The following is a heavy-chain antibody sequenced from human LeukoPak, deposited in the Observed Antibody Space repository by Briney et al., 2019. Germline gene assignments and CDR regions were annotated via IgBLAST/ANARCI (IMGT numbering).Heavy chain of an antibody. CDR1: GFSLSTSGVG. CDR3: AHYGDYRFLYYFDY. D-gene: IGHD4-17*01. V-gene: IGHV2-5*01. Sequence: ESGPTLVKPTQTLTLTCSFSGFSLSTSGVGVGWIRQPPGRALEWLALIYWNDDNRHSPSLKSRLTITKDTSKNQVVLTMTKMDPVDTATYYCAHYGDYRFLYYFDYWGQGTLVTVSS. J-gene: IGHJ4*02. CDR2: IYWNDDN.